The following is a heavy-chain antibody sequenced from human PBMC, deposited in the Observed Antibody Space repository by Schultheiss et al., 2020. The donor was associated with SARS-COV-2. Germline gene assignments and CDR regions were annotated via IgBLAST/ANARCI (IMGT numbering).Heavy chain of an antibody. CDR2: IYYSGST. D-gene: IGHD1-26*01. CDR3: ASSDREWELPLHFDY. Sequence: SETLSLTCTVSGGSISSYYWSWIRQPPGKGLEWIGYIYYSGSTNYNPSLKSRVTISVDTSKNQFSLKLSSVTAADTAVYYCASSDREWELPLHFDYWGQGTLVTVSS. J-gene: IGHJ4*02. CDR1: GGSISSYY. V-gene: IGHV4-59*01.